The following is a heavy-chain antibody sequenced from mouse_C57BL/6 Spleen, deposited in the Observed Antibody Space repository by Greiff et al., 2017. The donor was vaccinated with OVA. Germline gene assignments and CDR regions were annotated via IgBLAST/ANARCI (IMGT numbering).Heavy chain of an antibody. D-gene: IGHD1-1*01. CDR3: ARDYGGFYAMDY. CDR2: ISDGGSYT. CDR1: GFTFSSYA. V-gene: IGHV5-4*01. J-gene: IGHJ4*01. Sequence: EVKLMESGGGLVKPGGSLKLSCAASGFTFSSYAMSWVRQTPEKRLEWVATISDGGSYTYYPDNVKGRFTISRDNAKNNLYLQMSHLKSEDTAMYYCARDYGGFYAMDYWGQGTSITVSS.